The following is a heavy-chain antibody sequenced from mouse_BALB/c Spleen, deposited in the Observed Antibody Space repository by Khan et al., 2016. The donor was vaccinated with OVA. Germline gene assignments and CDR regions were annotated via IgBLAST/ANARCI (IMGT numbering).Heavy chain of an antibody. CDR3: ARNSCIYYFTY. CDR1: GFSLITYG. CDR2: IWSGGST. J-gene: IGHJ3*01. V-gene: IGHV2-4-1*01. D-gene: IGHD1-1*01. Sequence: QVQLQQSGPGLVQPSPNLSITCTVSGFSLITYGVHWVRKSPGKGLEWLGVIWSGGSTDYNEAYISRLSISKDNSKSHVFFKLNSLQSDDTAIYDCARNSCIYYFTYWSRGTLVTVSA.